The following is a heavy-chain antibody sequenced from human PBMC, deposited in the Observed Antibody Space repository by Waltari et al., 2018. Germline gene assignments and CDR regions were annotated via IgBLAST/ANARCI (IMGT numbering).Heavy chain of an antibody. CDR3: AKDSRGYSGWVDY. J-gene: IGHJ4*02. Sequence: EVQLVESGGVVVPPGGSMRLSCAASGFTFDDYAMHWVRQAPGKGLEWVSLISWEGSTTSYADSVKGRFTISRDNSKNSLYLQMNSLRAEDNALYYCAKDSRGYSGWVDYWGQGTLVTVSS. CDR1: GFTFDDYA. V-gene: IGHV3-43D*03. CDR2: ISWEGSTT. D-gene: IGHD6-19*01.